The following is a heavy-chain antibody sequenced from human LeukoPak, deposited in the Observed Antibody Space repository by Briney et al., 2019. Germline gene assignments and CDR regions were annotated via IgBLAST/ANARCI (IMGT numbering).Heavy chain of an antibody. CDR2: IIPILGIA. D-gene: IGHD6-6*01. CDR1: GGTFSSYA. CDR3: AREAARHSAFDI. V-gene: IGHV1-69*04. Sequence: SVKVSCKASGGTFSSYAISWVRQAPGQGLEWMGRIIPILGIANYAQKFQGRVTITADKSTSTAYMELSSLRSEDTAVYYCAREAARHSAFDIWGQGTMVTVSS. J-gene: IGHJ3*02.